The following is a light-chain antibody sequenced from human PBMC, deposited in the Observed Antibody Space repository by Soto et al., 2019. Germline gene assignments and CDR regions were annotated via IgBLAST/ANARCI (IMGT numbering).Light chain of an antibody. CDR1: SSDVGGYNY. J-gene: IGLJ2*01. CDR2: DVN. CDR3: SSYAGNSVV. V-gene: IGLV2-11*01. Sequence: QSVLTQPHSVSGSPGQSVTISCTGTSSDVGGYNYVSWYQLHPGKAPKLMIYDVNKRPSGVPDRFSGSKSGNAASLTISGLQAEDEADYYCSSYAGNSVVFGGGTQLTVL.